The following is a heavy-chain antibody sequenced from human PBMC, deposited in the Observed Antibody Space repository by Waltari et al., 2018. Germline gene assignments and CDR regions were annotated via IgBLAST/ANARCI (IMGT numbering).Heavy chain of an antibody. J-gene: IGHJ5*02. V-gene: IGHV4-38-2*02. CDR3: ARDRTRRLDP. CDR1: GDSIRNGYY. Sequence: QVQLQESGPGLVKPSETLSLTCSVSGDSIRNGYYWAWIRQPPGKGLEYIVNIYHSATGDYPPSLQSRVTMSVDTSKNQFSLNLRSVTAADTAIYYCARDRTRRLDPWGQGILVTVSS. CDR2: IYHSATG. D-gene: IGHD6-25*01.